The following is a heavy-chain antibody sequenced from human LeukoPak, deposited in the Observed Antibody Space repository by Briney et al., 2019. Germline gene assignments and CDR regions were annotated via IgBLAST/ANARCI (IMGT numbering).Heavy chain of an antibody. CDR3: ARRAYRHYYGSGSYSYTTSLQLVYSLHKRVWFDP. J-gene: IGHJ5*02. CDR1: GGSISTSNYY. CDR2: INHSGST. D-gene: IGHD3-10*01. V-gene: IGHV4-39*07. Sequence: SETLSLTCTVSGGSISTSNYYWSWIRQPPGKGLEWIGEINHSGSTNYNPSLKSRVTISVDTSKNQFSLKLSSVTAADTAVYYCARRAYRHYYGSGSYSYTTSLQLVYSLHKRVWFDPWGQGTLVTVSS.